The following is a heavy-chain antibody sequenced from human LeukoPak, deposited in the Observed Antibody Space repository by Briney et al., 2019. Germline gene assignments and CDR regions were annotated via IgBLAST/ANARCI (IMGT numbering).Heavy chain of an antibody. CDR1: GFTFSDYY. CDR2: ISSSSSYT. Sequence: PGGSLRLSCAASGFTFSDYYMSWIRQAPGKGLEWVSYISSSSSYTNYADSVKGRFTISRDNAKNSLYLQMNSLRAEDTAVYYCTRDRDSSSGWSSADYWGQGTLVTVSS. CDR3: TRDRDSSSGWSSADY. V-gene: IGHV3-11*06. J-gene: IGHJ4*02. D-gene: IGHD6-19*01.